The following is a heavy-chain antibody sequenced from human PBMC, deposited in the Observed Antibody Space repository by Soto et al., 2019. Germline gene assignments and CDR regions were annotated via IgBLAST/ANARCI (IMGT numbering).Heavy chain of an antibody. CDR2: IYYSGST. J-gene: IGHJ3*02. D-gene: IGHD3-16*01. Sequence: QVQLQESGPGLVKPSETLSLTCTVSGGSISSYHWSWIRQPPGKGLEWIGYIYYSGSTNYNPSLKSRVTISVDTSKNQFSLKLSSVTAADTAVYYCARRYGWAFDIWGQGTMVTVSS. CDR3: ARRYGWAFDI. V-gene: IGHV4-59*08. CDR1: GGSISSYH.